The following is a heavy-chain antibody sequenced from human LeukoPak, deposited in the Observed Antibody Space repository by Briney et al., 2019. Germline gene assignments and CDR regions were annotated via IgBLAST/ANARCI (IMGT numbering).Heavy chain of an antibody. CDR1: GYTFTGYY. Sequence: ASVKVSCKASGYTFTGYYMHWVRQAPGQGLEWMGWINPNSGGTNYAQKFQGRVTMTRDTSISTAYMELSRLRSDDTAVYYCAREMYSSSPSSDYWGQGTLVTVSS. D-gene: IGHD6-13*01. CDR2: INPNSGGT. CDR3: AREMYSSSPSSDY. V-gene: IGHV1-2*02. J-gene: IGHJ4*02.